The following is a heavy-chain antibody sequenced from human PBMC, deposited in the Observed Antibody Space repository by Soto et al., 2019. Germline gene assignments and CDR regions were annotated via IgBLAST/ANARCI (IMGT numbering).Heavy chain of an antibody. J-gene: IGHJ5*02. V-gene: IGHV3-13*01. CDR1: GFTFSSHD. CDR3: TRGGIWGVSWNWFDT. D-gene: IGHD3-10*01. CDR2: IDTAGDA. Sequence: PGGSLRLSCAASGFTFSSHDMHWVRQVTGKGVEWVSGIDTAGDAKYPASVKGRFTISRENAKNSLYLQMNSLRAEDTAMYYCTRGGIWGVSWNWFDTWGQGT.